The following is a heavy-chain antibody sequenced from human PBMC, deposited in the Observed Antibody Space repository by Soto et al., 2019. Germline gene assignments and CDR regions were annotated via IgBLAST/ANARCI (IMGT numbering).Heavy chain of an antibody. CDR2: ISYDGSNK. D-gene: IGHD3-3*01. V-gene: IGHV3-30*18. CDR3: AKDGNYDFWSGYYNDAFDI. CDR1: GFTFSSYG. Sequence: QVQLVESGGGVVQPGRSLRLSCAASGFTFSSYGMHWVRQAPGKGLEWVAGISYDGSNKYYADSVKGRFTITRDNSKNTLYLQMNSLRAEDTAVYYCAKDGNYDFWSGYYNDAFDIWGQGTMVTVSS. J-gene: IGHJ3*02.